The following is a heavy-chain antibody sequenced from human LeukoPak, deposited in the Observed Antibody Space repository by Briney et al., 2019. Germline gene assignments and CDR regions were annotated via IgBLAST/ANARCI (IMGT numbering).Heavy chain of an antibody. CDR2: INHSGST. CDR1: GGSFSGYY. CDR3: ARGLPMLSGSFTHFDY. J-gene: IGHJ4*02. D-gene: IGHD1-26*01. Sequence: SSETLSLTCAVYGGSFSGYYWSWIRQPPGKGLGWIGEINHSGSTNYNPSLKSRVTISVDTSKNQFSLKLSSVTAADAAVYYCARGLPMLSGSFTHFDYWGQGTLVTVSS. V-gene: IGHV4-34*01.